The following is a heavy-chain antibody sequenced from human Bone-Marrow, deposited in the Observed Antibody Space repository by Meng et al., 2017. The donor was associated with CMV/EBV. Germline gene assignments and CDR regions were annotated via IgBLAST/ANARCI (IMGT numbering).Heavy chain of an antibody. CDR3: ARVLSGYLYYFDY. D-gene: IGHD3-22*01. Sequence: SVKVSCKASGGTFSSYTISWVRQAPGQGLEWMGRIIPILGIANYAQKFQGRVTITADKSTSTAYMELSRLRSEDTAVYYCARVLSGYLYYFDYWGQGTLVTVSS. J-gene: IGHJ4*02. CDR2: IIPILGIA. V-gene: IGHV1-69*02. CDR1: GGTFSSYT.